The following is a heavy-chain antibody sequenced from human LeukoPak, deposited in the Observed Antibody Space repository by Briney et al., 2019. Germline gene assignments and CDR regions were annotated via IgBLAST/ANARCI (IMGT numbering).Heavy chain of an antibody. CDR2: ISSNGDNT. V-gene: IGHV3-64D*06. Sequence: GGSLRLSCSVSGFTFSTYVMHWVRQAPGKGPEYVSAISSNGDNTYYADSVKGRFTISRDNSKNTLYLQMSSLRPDDTAVYFCVRGTGYWGQGTLVTVSS. J-gene: IGHJ4*02. CDR3: VRGTGY. CDR1: GFTFSTYV.